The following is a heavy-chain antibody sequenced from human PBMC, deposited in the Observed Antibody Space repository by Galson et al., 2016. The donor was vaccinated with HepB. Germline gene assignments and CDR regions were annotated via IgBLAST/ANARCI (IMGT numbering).Heavy chain of an antibody. CDR3: ARDWRGSGSYNPYYYYGMDV. J-gene: IGHJ6*02. CDR2: LTGNSAST. Sequence: SLRLSCAASGFTLNTYAMSWVRQAPGKGLEWVSTLTGNSASTSYADSVRGRFNVSRDESTNTLYLQMNNLRAEDTALYYCARDWRGSGSYNPYYYYGMDVWGQGTTVTVSS. V-gene: IGHV3-23*01. D-gene: IGHD3-10*01. CDR1: GFTLNTYA.